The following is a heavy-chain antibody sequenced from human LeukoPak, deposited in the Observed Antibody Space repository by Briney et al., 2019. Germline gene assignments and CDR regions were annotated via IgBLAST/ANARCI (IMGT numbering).Heavy chain of an antibody. J-gene: IGHJ3*02. D-gene: IGHD1-1*01. Sequence: ASVKVSCKASGGTFSSYAISWVRQAPGQGLEWMGGIIPIFGTANYAQKFQGRVTMTTDTSTSTAYMELRSLRSDDTAVYYCARDRSSVVWNDADAFDIWGQGTMVTVSS. V-gene: IGHV1-69*05. CDR3: ARDRSSVVWNDADAFDI. CDR2: IIPIFGTA. CDR1: GGTFSSYA.